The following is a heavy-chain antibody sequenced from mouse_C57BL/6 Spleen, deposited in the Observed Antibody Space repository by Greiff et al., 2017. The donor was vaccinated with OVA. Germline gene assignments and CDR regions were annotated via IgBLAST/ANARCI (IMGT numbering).Heavy chain of an antibody. Sequence: QVHVKQSGAELVKPGASVKMSCKASGYTFTTYPIEWMKQNHGKSLEWIGNFHPYNDDTKYNEKFKGKATLTVEKSSSTVYLELSRLTSDDSAVYYCARGMVTRGNYAMDYWGQGTSVTVSS. CDR1: GYTFTTYP. V-gene: IGHV1-47*01. CDR3: ARGMVTRGNYAMDY. J-gene: IGHJ4*01. D-gene: IGHD2-2*01. CDR2: FHPYNDDT.